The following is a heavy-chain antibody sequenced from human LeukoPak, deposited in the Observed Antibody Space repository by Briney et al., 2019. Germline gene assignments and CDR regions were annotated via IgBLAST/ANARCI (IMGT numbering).Heavy chain of an antibody. CDR1: GFTFSSYA. Sequence: GGSLRLSCAASGFTFSSYAMHWVRQAPGKGLEWVAVISYDGSNKYYVDSVKGRFTISRDNSKNTLYLQMNSLRAEDTAVYYCASEIIFGSFDYWGQGTLVTVSS. CDR2: ISYDGSNK. D-gene: IGHD3-3*01. CDR3: ASEIIFGSFDY. V-gene: IGHV3-30*04. J-gene: IGHJ4*02.